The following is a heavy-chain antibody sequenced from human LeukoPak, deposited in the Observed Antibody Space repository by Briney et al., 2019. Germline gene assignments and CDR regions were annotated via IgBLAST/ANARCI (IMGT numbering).Heavy chain of an antibody. CDR1: GGSISSYY. CDR2: IYYSGGT. CDR3: ARADYDFWSGYFFDY. Sequence: SETLSLTCTVSGGSISSYYWSWIRQPPGKGLEWIGYIYYSGGTNYNPSLKSRVTISVDTSKNQFSLKLSSVTAADTAVYYCARADYDFWSGYFFDYWGQGTLVTVSS. V-gene: IGHV4-59*01. D-gene: IGHD3-3*01. J-gene: IGHJ4*02.